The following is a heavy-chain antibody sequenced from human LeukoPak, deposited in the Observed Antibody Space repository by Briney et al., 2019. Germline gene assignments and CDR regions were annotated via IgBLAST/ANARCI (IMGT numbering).Heavy chain of an antibody. V-gene: IGHV3-23*01. J-gene: IGHJ4*02. CDR2: ITDGGRKT. CDR3: AKITMATTPNF. D-gene: IGHD3-10*01. CDR1: GLTFSSYA. Sequence: GGSLRLSCAASGLTFSSYAMNWVRQASGKGLEWVSGITDGGRKTYYADSVKGRFSISRDNSRNTLYLQMSDLRAEDTAVYYCAKITMATTPNFWGQGTLVTVSS.